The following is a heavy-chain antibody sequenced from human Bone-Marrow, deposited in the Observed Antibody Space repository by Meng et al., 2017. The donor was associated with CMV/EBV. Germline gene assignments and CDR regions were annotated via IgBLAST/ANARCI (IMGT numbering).Heavy chain of an antibody. CDR3: ARSPQSSGYYWDAFDI. J-gene: IGHJ3*02. CDR2: INPDDPDT. D-gene: IGHD3-22*01. V-gene: IGHV5-51*01. Sequence: KVSCKGSGYTFTNYWIGWVRQMPGKGLEWVGIINPDDPDTRYSPSFRGQVSISADKATTTAYLQWGSLKASDTAMLYCARSPQSSGYYWDAFDIWGQGTMVTVSS. CDR1: GYTFTNYW.